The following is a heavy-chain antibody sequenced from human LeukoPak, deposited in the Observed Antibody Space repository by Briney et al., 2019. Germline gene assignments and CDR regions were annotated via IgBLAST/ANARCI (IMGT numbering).Heavy chain of an antibody. J-gene: IGHJ5*02. V-gene: IGHV3-48*03. CDR2: ISSSGSTI. CDR3: ARTYLGDGYNPLAP. D-gene: IGHD5-24*01. Sequence: GGSLRLSCAASGFTFSSYEMNWVRQAPGKGLEWVSYISSSGSTIYYADSVKGRFTISRDNAKNSLYLQMNSLRAEDTAVYYCARTYLGDGYNPLAPWGQGTLVTVSS. CDR1: GFTFSSYE.